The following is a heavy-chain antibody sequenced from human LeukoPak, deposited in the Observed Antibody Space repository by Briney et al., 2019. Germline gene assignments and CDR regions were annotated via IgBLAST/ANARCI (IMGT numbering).Heavy chain of an antibody. D-gene: IGHD1-1*01. CDR2: ISGSGGST. CDR1: GFTFSSYA. J-gene: IGHJ4*02. Sequence: PGRSLRLSCAASGFTFSSYAMSWVRQAPGKGLEWVSAISGSGGSTYYADSVKGRFTISRDNSKNTLYLQMNSLRAEDTAVYYCARHPNSNWDYWGQGTLVTVSS. CDR3: ARHPNSNWDY. V-gene: IGHV3-23*01.